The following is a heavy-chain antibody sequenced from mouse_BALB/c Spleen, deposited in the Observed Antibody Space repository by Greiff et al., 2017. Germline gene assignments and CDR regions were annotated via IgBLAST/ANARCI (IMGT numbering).Heavy chain of an antibody. J-gene: IGHJ2*01. CDR3: ARGLRPYYFDY. CDR2: ILPGSGST. CDR1: GYTFSSYW. Sequence: VQLQQSGAELMKPGASVKISCKATGYTFSSYWIEWVKQRPGHGLEWIGEILPGSGSTNYKEKFKGKATFTADTSSNTAYMQLSSLTSEDSAVYYCARGLRPYYFDYWGQGTTLTVSS. D-gene: IGHD1-2*01. V-gene: IGHV1-9*01.